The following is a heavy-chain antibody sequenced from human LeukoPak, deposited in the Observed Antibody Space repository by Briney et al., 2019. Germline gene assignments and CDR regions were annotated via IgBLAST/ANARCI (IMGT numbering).Heavy chain of an antibody. Sequence: ASVKVSCKASGYTFTGYYMHWVRQAPGQGLEWMGRINPNSGGTNYAQKFQGRVTMTRDTSISTAYMELSRLRSDDTAVYYRARASYYYDSSGYSYYFDYWGQGTLVTVSS. V-gene: IGHV1-2*06. D-gene: IGHD3-22*01. CDR2: INPNSGGT. CDR1: GYTFTGYY. CDR3: ARASYYYDSSGYSYYFDY. J-gene: IGHJ4*02.